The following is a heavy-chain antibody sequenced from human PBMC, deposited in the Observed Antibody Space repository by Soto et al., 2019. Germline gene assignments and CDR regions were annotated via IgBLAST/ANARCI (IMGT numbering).Heavy chain of an antibody. CDR2: IIPILGIA. D-gene: IGHD3-22*01. CDR3: ASRYDSSDY. CDR1: GGTFSSYT. J-gene: IGHJ4*02. V-gene: IGHV1-69*02. Sequence: QVQLVQSGAEVKKPGSSVKVSCKASGGTFSSYTISWVRQAPGQGLEWMGRIIPILGIANYAQKFQGRVTITANKSTSTAYMERSSLRSEYTAVYYCASRYDSSDYWGQGTLVTVSS.